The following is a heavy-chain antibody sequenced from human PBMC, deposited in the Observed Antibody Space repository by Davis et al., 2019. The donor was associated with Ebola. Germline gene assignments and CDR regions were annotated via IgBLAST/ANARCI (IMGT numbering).Heavy chain of an antibody. CDR3: ARGLLWFGELGVADYFDY. D-gene: IGHD3-10*01. CDR2: ISYDGSNK. CDR1: GFTFSSYA. V-gene: IGHV3-30-3*01. Sequence: GGSLRLSCAASGFTFSSYAMHWVRQAPGKGLEWVAVISYDGSNKYYADSVKGRFTISRDNSKNTLYLQMNSLRAEDTAVYYCARGLLWFGELGVADYFDYWGQGTLVTVSS. J-gene: IGHJ4*02.